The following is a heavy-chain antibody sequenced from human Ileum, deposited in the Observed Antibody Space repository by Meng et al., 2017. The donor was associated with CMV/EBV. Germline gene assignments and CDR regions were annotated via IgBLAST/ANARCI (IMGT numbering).Heavy chain of an antibody. V-gene: IGHV3-72*01. CDR1: GFTFGDHH. CDR3: AVGGPTVDWIYYFDY. CDR2: ISNKLNAFPT. Sequence: GGSLRLSCAGSGFTFGDHHMDWFRLPPGKGLEWFGRISNKLNAFPTQYAASVKGRFTISRDNVKDTLYLQMNNLRVEDTAVYYCAVGGPTVDWIYYFDYWGQGTLVTVSS. D-gene: IGHD2-2*03. J-gene: IGHJ4*02.